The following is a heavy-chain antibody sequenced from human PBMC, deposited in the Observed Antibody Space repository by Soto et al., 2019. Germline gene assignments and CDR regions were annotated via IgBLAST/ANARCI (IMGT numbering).Heavy chain of an antibody. CDR3: ARTIAVDGTVVGGGADY. D-gene: IGHD6-19*01. J-gene: IGHJ4*02. V-gene: IGHV2-70*11. CDR2: IDWDDDK. CDR1: GFSLSTTGMC. Sequence: PTLVNPTQTLTLTCTFSGFSLSTTGMCVSWIRQPPGKALEWLARIDWDDDKYYSTSLKTRLTISKDASKNQVVLTMTNMDPVDTATYYCARTIAVDGTVVGGGADYWGQGTLVTVSS.